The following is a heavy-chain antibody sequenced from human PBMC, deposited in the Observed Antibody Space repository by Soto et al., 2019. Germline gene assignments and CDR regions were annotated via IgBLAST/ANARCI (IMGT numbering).Heavy chain of an antibody. V-gene: IGHV5-51*01. CDR1: GYSFTTYW. Sequence: PGESLKISCKGSGYSFTTYWIGWVRQMPGKGLEWMGIIYPGDSDTRYSPSFQGQVTISADKSISTAYLQWSSLKASDTAMYYCARQYCSGVSCYHFDFWGQGTLVTVSS. CDR2: IYPGDSDT. J-gene: IGHJ4*02. D-gene: IGHD2-15*01. CDR3: ARQYCSGVSCYHFDF.